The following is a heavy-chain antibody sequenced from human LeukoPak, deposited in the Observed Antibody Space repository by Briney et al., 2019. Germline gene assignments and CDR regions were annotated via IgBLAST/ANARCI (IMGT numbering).Heavy chain of an antibody. J-gene: IGHJ6*02. CDR3: ARDDRTYYYYGMDV. CDR2: IKQDGSEK. V-gene: IGHV3-7*01. CDR1: GFTFSSYW. Sequence: PGGSLRLSCAASGFTFSSYWMSWVCQAPGKGLEWVANIKQDGSEKYYVDSVKGRFTISRDNAKNSLYLQMNSLRAEDTAVYYCARDDRTYYYYGMDVWGQGTTVTVSS.